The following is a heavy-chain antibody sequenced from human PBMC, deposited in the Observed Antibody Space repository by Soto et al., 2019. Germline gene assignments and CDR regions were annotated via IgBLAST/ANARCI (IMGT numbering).Heavy chain of an antibody. CDR2: IIPIFGTA. V-gene: IGHV1-69*01. CDR3: ARAEGFFNYPPMAV. Sequence: QVQLVQSGAEVKKPGSSVKVSCKASGGTFSSYAISWVRQAPGQGRERMGGIIPIFGTANYAQTFQGRVRSTADESTSTAYMELSSLRSEDTAVYYCARAEGFFNYPPMAVWGQGTTITVSS. J-gene: IGHJ6*02. D-gene: IGHD4-4*01. CDR1: GGTFSSYA.